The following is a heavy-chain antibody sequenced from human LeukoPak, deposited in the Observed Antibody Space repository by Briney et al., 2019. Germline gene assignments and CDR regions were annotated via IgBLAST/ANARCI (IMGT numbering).Heavy chain of an antibody. J-gene: IGHJ4*02. D-gene: IGHD1-26*01. CDR2: IYTSGST. CDR1: GVSISSGSYY. V-gene: IGHV4-61*02. Sequence: TSETLSLTCTVSGVSISSGSYYWSWIRQPAGKGLEWIGRIYTSGSTNYNPSLKSRVTISVDTSKNQFPLKLSSVTAADTAVYYCARELVGATYFDYWGQGTLVTVSS. CDR3: ARELVGATYFDY.